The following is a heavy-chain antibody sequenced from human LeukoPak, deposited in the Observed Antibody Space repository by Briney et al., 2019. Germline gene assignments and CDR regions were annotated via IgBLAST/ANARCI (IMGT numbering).Heavy chain of an antibody. CDR1: GYTFTSYV. V-gene: IGHV1-3*01. CDR2: INAGNGNT. Sequence: ASVKVSCKASGYTFTSYVMHWVRQAPGQRLEWMGWINAGNGNTKYSQKFQGRVTITRDTSASTAYMELSSLRSEDTAVYYCAGGDCNSTSCYGDFDYWGQGTLVTVSS. J-gene: IGHJ4*02. D-gene: IGHD2-2*01. CDR3: AGGDCNSTSCYGDFDY.